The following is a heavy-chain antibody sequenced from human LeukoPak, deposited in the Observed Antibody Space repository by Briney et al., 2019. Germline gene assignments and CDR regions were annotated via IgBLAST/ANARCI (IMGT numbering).Heavy chain of an antibody. CDR3: ARDQDYYDSSGYYQGWFDP. Sequence: ASVKVSCKASGGTFSSYAISWVRQAPGQGLEWMGRIIHILGIANYAQKFQGRVTITADKSTSTAYMEPSSLRSEDTAVYYCARDQDYYDSSGYYQGWFDPWGQGTLVTVSS. D-gene: IGHD3-22*01. V-gene: IGHV1-69*04. CDR2: IIHILGIA. CDR1: GGTFSSYA. J-gene: IGHJ5*02.